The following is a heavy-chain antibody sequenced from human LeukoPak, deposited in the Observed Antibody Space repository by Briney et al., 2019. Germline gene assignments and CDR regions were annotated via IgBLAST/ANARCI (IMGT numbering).Heavy chain of an antibody. J-gene: IGHJ4*02. V-gene: IGHV3-30*02. CDR2: IRYDGRNK. CDR3: AKDFNWAFDY. Sequence: PGGSLRLSCAASGFTFSNYGMHWVRQAPGKGLEWVSFIRYDGRNKYYADSVKGRFTISRDISKNTVYLQMNSLRVEDTAVYYCAKDFNWAFDYWGQGTLVTVSS. CDR1: GFTFSNYG. D-gene: IGHD1-1*01.